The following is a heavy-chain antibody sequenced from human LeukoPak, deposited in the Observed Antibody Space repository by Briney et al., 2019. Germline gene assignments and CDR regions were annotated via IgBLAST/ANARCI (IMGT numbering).Heavy chain of an antibody. D-gene: IGHD3-22*01. CDR3: ARSSSGYADDY. CDR1: GFTFSRYW. J-gene: IGHJ4*02. Sequence: GGSLRLSCAASGFTFSRYWMSWFRQAPGKGLEWVANIKQDGSEKQYVESVKGRFTISRDNAKNSLYLQMYSLGADDTAVYYCARSSSGYADDYWGQGTLVTVSS. V-gene: IGHV3-7*05. CDR2: IKQDGSEK.